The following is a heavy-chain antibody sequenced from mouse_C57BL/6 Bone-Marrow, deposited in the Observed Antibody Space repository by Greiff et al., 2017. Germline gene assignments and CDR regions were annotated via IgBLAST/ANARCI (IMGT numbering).Heavy chain of an antibody. V-gene: IGHV14-4*01. J-gene: IGHJ4*01. CDR2: IDPENGDT. CDR3: TTEAMDY. Sequence: VQLKESGAELVRPGASVKLSCTASGFNIKDDYMHWVKQRPEQGLEWIGWIDPENGDTEYASKFQGKATITADTSSNTAYLQLSSLTSEDTAVYYCTTEAMDYWGQGTSGTVSS. CDR1: GFNIKDDY.